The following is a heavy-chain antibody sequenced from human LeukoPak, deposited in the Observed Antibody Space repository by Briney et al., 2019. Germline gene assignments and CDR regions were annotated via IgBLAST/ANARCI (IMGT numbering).Heavy chain of an antibody. D-gene: IGHD6-19*01. CDR3: AKDRSGWPNSPTFAY. V-gene: IGHV3-9*01. CDR2: ISWNSGSI. J-gene: IGHJ4*02. CDR1: GFTFDDYA. Sequence: PGRSLRLSCVASGFTFDDYAMHWVRQAPGKGLEWVSGISWNSGSIGYADSVKGRFTISRDNAKNSLYLQMNSLRAEDTALYYCAKDRSGWPNSPTFAYWGQGTLVTVSS.